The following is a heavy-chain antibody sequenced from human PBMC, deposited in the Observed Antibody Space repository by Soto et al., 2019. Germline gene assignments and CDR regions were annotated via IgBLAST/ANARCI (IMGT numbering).Heavy chain of an antibody. Sequence: GGSLRLSCAASGFTFSSYAMSWIRQAPGKGLEWVGFIRSKAYGGTTEYAASVKGRFTISRDDSKSIACLQMNSLKTEDTAEYFCSTNQPPATGDYYAFYRNNWFDPWGQGTLVTVSS. V-gene: IGHV3-49*03. CDR3: STNQPPATGDYYAFYRNNWFDP. CDR1: GFTFSSYA. CDR2: IRSKAYGGTT. D-gene: IGHD3-10*01. J-gene: IGHJ5*02.